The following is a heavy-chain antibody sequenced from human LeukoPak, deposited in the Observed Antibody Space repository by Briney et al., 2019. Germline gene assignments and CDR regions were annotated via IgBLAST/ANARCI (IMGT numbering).Heavy chain of an antibody. Sequence: VGSLRLSCAASGFSFSVYWMNWVRQAPGEGVERVFNIKQDGSEKYYVDSVKGRFTISRDNAKNSLYLQMNSLGAEDTGVYYCGSGGYSFCDWGQGTLVTVAS. CDR2: IKQDGSEK. J-gene: IGHJ4*02. D-gene: IGHD5-18*01. V-gene: IGHV3-7*03. CDR1: GFSFSVYW. CDR3: GSGGYSFCD.